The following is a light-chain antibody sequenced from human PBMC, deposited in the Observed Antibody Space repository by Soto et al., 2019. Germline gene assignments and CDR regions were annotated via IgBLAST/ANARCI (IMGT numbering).Light chain of an antibody. CDR1: SSDVGSYNL. Sequence: QSALTQPASVSGSPGQSIAISCTGTSSDVGSYNLVSWYQQHPGKAPKLMIYEGTKRPSGVSNRFSGSKSGNTAALTISGLQDEDEADYYCCSSAGSSLYVFGSGTKLTVL. V-gene: IGLV2-23*01. J-gene: IGLJ1*01. CDR3: CSSAGSSLYV. CDR2: EGT.